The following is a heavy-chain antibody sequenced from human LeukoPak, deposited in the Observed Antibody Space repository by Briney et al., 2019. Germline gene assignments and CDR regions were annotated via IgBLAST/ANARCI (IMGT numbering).Heavy chain of an antibody. CDR2: ISSSGSTI. CDR1: GFTFSSYE. J-gene: IGHJ4*02. CDR3: ARVGYSSGWSVDY. V-gene: IGHV3-48*03. Sequence: GGSLRLSCAAPGFTFSSYEMNWVRQAPGEGLEWVSYISSSGSTIYYADSVKGRFTISRDNAKNSLYLQMNSLRAEDTAVYYCARVGYSSGWSVDYWGQGTLVTVSS. D-gene: IGHD6-19*01.